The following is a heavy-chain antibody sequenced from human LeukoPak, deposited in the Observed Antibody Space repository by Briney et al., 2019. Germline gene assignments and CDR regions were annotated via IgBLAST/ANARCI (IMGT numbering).Heavy chain of an antibody. CDR3: ARRVVVAESFDY. V-gene: IGHV1-18*01. D-gene: IGHD2-15*01. J-gene: IGHJ4*02. Sequence: GASVKVSCRASGYTFTSHGISWVRQAPGQGLEWMGWISAYNGNTNYAQKLQGRVTMTTDTSTSTAYMELRSLRSDDTAVYYCARRVVVAESFDYWGQGTLVTVSS. CDR1: GYTFTSHG. CDR2: ISAYNGNT.